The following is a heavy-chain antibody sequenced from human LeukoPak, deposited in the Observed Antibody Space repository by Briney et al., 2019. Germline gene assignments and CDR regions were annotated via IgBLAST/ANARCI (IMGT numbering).Heavy chain of an antibody. J-gene: IGHJ4*02. CDR1: GFTFSSYG. D-gene: IGHD3-10*01. CDR2: ISHDGSNK. V-gene: IGHV3-30*18. CDR3: AKDLGTLISGSYYYYFDY. Sequence: GRSLRLSCAASGFTFSSYGMHWVRQAPGKGLEWVAVISHDGSNKHYADSVKGRFTISRDNSKNTLYLQMNSLRAEDTAVYYCAKDLGTLISGSYYYYFDYWGQGTLVTVSS.